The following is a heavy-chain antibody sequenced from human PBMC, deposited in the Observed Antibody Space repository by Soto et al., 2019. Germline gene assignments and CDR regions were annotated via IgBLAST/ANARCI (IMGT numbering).Heavy chain of an antibody. D-gene: IGHD3-3*01. CDR3: ARGIVNYDFWSGYFVSADDFDY. Sequence: QVQLVQSGAEVKKXGAXVKVXXXAXXXTXTXYGXSWVRQAPGQGLEWMGWISAYNGNTNYAQKLQGRVTMTTDTSTSTAYMELRSLRSDDTAVYYCARGIVNYDFWSGYFVSADDFDYWGQGTLVTVSS. V-gene: IGHV1-18*01. CDR2: ISAYNGNT. J-gene: IGHJ4*02. CDR1: XXTXTXYG.